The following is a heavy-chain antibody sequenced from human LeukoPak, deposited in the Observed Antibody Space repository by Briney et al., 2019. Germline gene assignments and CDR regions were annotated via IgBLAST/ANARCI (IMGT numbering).Heavy chain of an antibody. CDR1: GFTFSNAW. J-gene: IGHJ4*02. CDR3: TTAAGSSSWSPFDY. V-gene: IGHV3-15*01. Sequence: GGSLRLSCAASGFTFSNAWMSWVRQAPGKGLEWVGRIKSKTDGGTTDYAAPVKGRFTISRDDSKNTLYLQMNSLKTEDTAVYYCTTAAGSSSWSPFDYWGQGTLVTVSS. D-gene: IGHD6-13*01. CDR2: IKSKTDGGTT.